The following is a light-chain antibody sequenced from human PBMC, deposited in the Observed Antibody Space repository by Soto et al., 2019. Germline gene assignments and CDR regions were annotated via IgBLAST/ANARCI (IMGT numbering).Light chain of an antibody. V-gene: IGKV1-5*03. CDR1: QSISSW. J-gene: IGKJ1*01. Sequence: DIQMTQSPSTLSASVGDRVTITCRASQSISSWLAWYQQKPGKAPKLWIYKASTFESGVPSRFSGSGSGTEFTLTVSSLQPDCLPAYFCQQYDKYAWTFAQGNNLEIK. CDR2: KAS. CDR3: QQYDKYAWT.